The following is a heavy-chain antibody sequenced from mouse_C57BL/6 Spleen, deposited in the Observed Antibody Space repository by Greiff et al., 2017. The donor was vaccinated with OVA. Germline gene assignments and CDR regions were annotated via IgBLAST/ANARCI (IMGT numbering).Heavy chain of an antibody. CDR1: GYTFTSYW. Sequence: VQLQQPGAELVKPGASVKMSCKASGYTFTSYWITWVQQRPGQGLEWIGDIYPGSGSTNYNEKLKSKATLSVDTSYSNDSMQISSLTSEDSAVYYCAHYYYGSSPYCYFDVWGTGTTVTVSS. D-gene: IGHD1-1*01. CDR2: IYPGSGST. V-gene: IGHV1-55*01. J-gene: IGHJ1*03. CDR3: AHYYYGSSPYCYFDV.